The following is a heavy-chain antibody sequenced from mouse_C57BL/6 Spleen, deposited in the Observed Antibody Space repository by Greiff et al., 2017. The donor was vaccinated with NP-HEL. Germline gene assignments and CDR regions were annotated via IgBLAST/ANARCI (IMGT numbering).Heavy chain of an antibody. CDR2: ISDGGSYT. D-gene: IGHD1-2*01. J-gene: IGHJ3*01. Sequence: EVKLMESGGGLVKPGGSLKLSCAASGFTFSSYAMSWVRQTPEKRLEWVATISDGGSYTYYPDNVKGRFTISRDNAKNNLYLQMSHLKSEDTAMYYCARDRLLRPSFAYWGQGTLVTVSA. CDR3: ARDRLLRPSFAY. CDR1: GFTFSSYA. V-gene: IGHV5-4*01.